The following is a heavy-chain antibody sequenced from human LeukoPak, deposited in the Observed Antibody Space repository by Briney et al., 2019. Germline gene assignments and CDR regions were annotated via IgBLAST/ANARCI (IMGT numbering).Heavy chain of an antibody. J-gene: IGHJ6*02. V-gene: IGHV3-30-3*01. CDR1: GFTFSSYA. D-gene: IGHD4-17*01. CDR2: ISYDGSNK. CDR3: ARDRGDYGDKRPLDYYYGMDV. Sequence: GGSLRLSCAASGFTFSSYAMHWVRQAPGKGLEWVAVISYDGSNKYYADSVKGRFTTSRDNSKNTLYLQMNSLRAEDTAVYYCARDRGDYGDKRPLDYYYGMDVWGQGTTVTVSS.